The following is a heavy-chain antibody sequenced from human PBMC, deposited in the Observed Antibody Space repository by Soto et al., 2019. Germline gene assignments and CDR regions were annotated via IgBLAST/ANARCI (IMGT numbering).Heavy chain of an antibody. CDR1: GFTFSSYA. CDR3: AKPPIAAAAKRGWFDP. D-gene: IGHD6-13*01. Sequence: EVQLLESGGGLVQPGGSLRLSCAASGFTFSSYAMSWVRQAPGKGLEWVSAISGSGGSTHYADSVKGRFTISRDNSKNTLYLQMNSPRAEATAVYYCAKPPIAAAAKRGWFDPWGQGTLVTVSS. J-gene: IGHJ5*02. CDR2: ISGSGGST. V-gene: IGHV3-23*01.